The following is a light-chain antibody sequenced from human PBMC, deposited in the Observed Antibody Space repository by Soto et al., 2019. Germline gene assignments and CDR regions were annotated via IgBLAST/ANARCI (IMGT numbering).Light chain of an antibody. V-gene: IGKV1-17*01. CDR1: QDISND. Sequence: IKMSQSPSSLSASVGDRVTITCRACQDISNDLGWYHQKPGKAPNLLIYAASTLESGAPSRFSGRGSGTEFTLTIISLQPDDFATYYCQQYDSYSSTFGQGTKVDIK. J-gene: IGKJ1*01. CDR3: QQYDSYSST. CDR2: AAS.